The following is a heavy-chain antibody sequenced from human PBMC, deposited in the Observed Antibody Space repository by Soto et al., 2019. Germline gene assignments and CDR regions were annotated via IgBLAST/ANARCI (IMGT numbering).Heavy chain of an antibody. CDR2: IYYCGST. Sequence: QLQLQESGPGLVKPSETLSLTCTVSGGSMSSSSYYWGWFRQPPGKGLEWIGSIYYCGSTYYNPSLKSRVTISVDTSKNQFSLKLSSVTAADTAVYYCVANVDYWGQGTLVTVSS. CDR3: VANVDY. CDR1: GGSMSSSSYY. V-gene: IGHV4-39*01. J-gene: IGHJ4*02.